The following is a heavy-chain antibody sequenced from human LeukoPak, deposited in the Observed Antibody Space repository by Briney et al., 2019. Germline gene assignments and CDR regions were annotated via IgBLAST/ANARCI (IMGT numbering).Heavy chain of an antibody. Sequence: SGTLSLTCTVSGGSISNYHWSWIRQPPGKGLEWIGYIYYTGSTNYNPSLKSRVTISVDTSKNQFSLKLSFMSAADTAVYYCARETYRYCTSTSCGLYYFDYWGQGILVTVSS. D-gene: IGHD2-2*01. V-gene: IGHV4-59*01. CDR2: IYYTGST. CDR3: ARETYRYCTSTSCGLYYFDY. CDR1: GGSISNYH. J-gene: IGHJ4*02.